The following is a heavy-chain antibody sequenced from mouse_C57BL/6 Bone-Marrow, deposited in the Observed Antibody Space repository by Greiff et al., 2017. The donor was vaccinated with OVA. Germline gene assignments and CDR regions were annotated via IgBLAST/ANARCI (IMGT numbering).Heavy chain of an antibody. V-gene: IGHV1-9*01. D-gene: IGHD2-4*01. CDR2: ILPGSGST. CDR3: ARCSVYYDYGDYYAMDY. CDR1: GYTFTGYW. Sequence: VKLQESGAELMKPGASVKLSCKATGYTFTGYWIEWVQQRPGHGLEWIGEILPGSGSTNYNEKFKGKATFTADTSSNTAYMQLSSLTTEDSAIYYCARCSVYYDYGDYYAMDYWGQGTSVTVSS. J-gene: IGHJ4*01.